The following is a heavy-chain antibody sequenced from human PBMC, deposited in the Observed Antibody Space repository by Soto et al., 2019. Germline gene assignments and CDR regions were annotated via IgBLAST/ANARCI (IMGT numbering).Heavy chain of an antibody. CDR1: GGSIISYY. Sequence: SETLSLTCTVSGGSIISYYWSWIRQPPGKGLEWIGYIYDSGSTSYNPSLKSRVTISVDTSKNQFSLKLSSVTAADTAVYYCARETYYDFWSGPYYGMDVWGQGTTVTVSS. J-gene: IGHJ6*02. CDR3: ARETYYDFWSGPYYGMDV. CDR2: IYDSGST. V-gene: IGHV4-59*01. D-gene: IGHD3-3*01.